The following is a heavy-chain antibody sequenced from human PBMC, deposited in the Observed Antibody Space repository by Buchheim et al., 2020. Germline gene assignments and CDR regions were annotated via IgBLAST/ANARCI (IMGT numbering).Heavy chain of an antibody. CDR1: GGSISRGGYY. Sequence: QVQLQESGPGLVKPSKTLSLTCTVSGGSISRGGYYWSWIRQHPGKGMEWIGYIYYSGSTYYNPSLKSRVTISVDTSKNKFYLSLSSVTAADTAVYYCARDLGGYYVSSGSVSAYYYGMDVWGQGTT. CDR3: ARDLGGYYVSSGSVSAYYYGMDV. J-gene: IGHJ6*02. V-gene: IGHV4-31*03. CDR2: IYYSGST. D-gene: IGHD3-22*01.